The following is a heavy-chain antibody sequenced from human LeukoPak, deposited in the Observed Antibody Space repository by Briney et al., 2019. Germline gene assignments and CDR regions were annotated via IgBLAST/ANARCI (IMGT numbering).Heavy chain of an antibody. CDR3: ARDGYYDSSGYRDY. D-gene: IGHD3-22*01. CDR2: IYTRGST. V-gene: IGHV4-61*02. Sequence: SETLSLTCTVSGGSISSGSYYWSWIRQPAGKGLKWIGRIYTRGSTNYNPSLKSRVTISIDSSKNQFSLKLSSVTAADTAVYYCARDGYYDSSGYRDYWGQGTLVTVSS. CDR1: GGSISSGSYY. J-gene: IGHJ4*02.